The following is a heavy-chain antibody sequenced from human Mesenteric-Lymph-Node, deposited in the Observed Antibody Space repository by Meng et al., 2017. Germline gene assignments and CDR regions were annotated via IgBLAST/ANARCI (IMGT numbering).Heavy chain of an antibody. D-gene: IGHD3-9*01. CDR1: GGTFSSYA. V-gene: IGHV1-69*13. Sequence: SAKLFCKASGGTFSSYATSWVRQAPGQGLEWMGGIIPIFGTANYAQKFQGRVTITADESTSTAYTELSSLRPEETAVYNCAKVGDYTSLTGKNSNGFDPWGQGTPVTVSS. CDR2: IIPIFGTA. CDR3: AKVGDYTSLTGKNSNGFDP. J-gene: IGHJ5*01.